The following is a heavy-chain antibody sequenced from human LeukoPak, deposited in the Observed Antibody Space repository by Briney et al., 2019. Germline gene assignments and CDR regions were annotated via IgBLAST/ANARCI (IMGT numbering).Heavy chain of an antibody. J-gene: IGHJ4*02. CDR1: GFTFSSFA. Sequence: GSLRLSCSASGFTFSSFAMHWVRQAPGKGLEYVAAISRNGGSTYYADSVKGRFTISRDNSKSTLYLQMGSLRAEDTAVYLCVKDLRSDFMGVLSRYLSYWGQGTLVTVSS. CDR2: ISRNGGST. D-gene: IGHD2/OR15-2a*01. V-gene: IGHV3-64D*09. CDR3: VKDLRSDFMGVLSRYLSY.